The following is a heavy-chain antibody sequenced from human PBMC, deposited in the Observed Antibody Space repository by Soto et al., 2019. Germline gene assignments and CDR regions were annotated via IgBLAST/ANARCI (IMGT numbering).Heavy chain of an antibody. CDR2: ISAYNGNT. V-gene: IGHV1-18*01. CDR3: ARVFLEWSYYYYYYMDV. CDR1: GYTFTSYG. J-gene: IGHJ6*03. D-gene: IGHD3-3*01. Sequence: ASVKVSCKASGYTFTSYGISWVRQAPGQGLEWMGWISAYNGNTNYAQKLQGRVTMTTDTSTSTAYMELRSLRSDDTAVYYCARVFLEWSYYYYYYMDVWGKGTTVTVSS.